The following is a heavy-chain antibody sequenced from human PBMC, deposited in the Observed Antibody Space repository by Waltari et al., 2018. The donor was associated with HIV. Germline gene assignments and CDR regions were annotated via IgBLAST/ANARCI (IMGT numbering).Heavy chain of an antibody. CDR1: GFTFSSYG. CDR3: AKDLRLLEWLFGY. D-gene: IGHD3-3*01. J-gene: IGHJ4*02. V-gene: IGHV3-30*02. Sequence: QVQLVESGGGVVQPGGSLRLSCAASGFTFSSYGMHWVRQAPGKGLEWVAFIRYDGSNKYYADSVKGRFTISRDNSKNTLYLQMNSLRAEDTAVYYCAKDLRLLEWLFGYWGQGTLVTVSS. CDR2: IRYDGSNK.